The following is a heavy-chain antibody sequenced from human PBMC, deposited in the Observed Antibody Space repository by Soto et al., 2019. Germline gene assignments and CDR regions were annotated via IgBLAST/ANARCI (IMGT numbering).Heavy chain of an antibody. Sequence: XSVKVSCKASGYTFTGYYMHWVRQAPGQGLEWMGWINPNSGGTNYAQKFQGRVTMTRDTSISTAYMELSRLRSDDTAVYYCARDIGRRDGYQLDWGQGTMVTVSS. V-gene: IGHV1-2*02. CDR3: ARDIGRRDGYQLD. J-gene: IGHJ3*01. D-gene: IGHD1-1*01. CDR2: INPNSGGT. CDR1: GYTFTGYY.